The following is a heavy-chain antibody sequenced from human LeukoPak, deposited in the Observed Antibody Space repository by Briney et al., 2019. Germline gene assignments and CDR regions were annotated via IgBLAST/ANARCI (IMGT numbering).Heavy chain of an antibody. CDR3: ARGSMHIYHLYTDY. V-gene: IGHV3-7*01. J-gene: IGHJ4*02. CDR1: GFTFSNYW. CDR2: IKQDGSER. D-gene: IGHD3-16*02. Sequence: GGSLRLSCAASGFTFSNYWVSWFRQAPGQGLEWVASIKQDGSERYYVDSVKRRFTISRDNAKNSLFLQLSSLRVEDTAVYYCARGSMHIYHLYTDYWGQGTLVTVSS.